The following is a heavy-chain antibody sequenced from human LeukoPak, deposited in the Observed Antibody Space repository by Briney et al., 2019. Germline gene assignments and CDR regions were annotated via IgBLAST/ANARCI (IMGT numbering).Heavy chain of an antibody. CDR3: ARGSYTGFDLYFDS. J-gene: IGHJ4*02. Sequence: GGSLRLSCAASGFSFSIQEMAWVRQAPGKGLEWVSYISKDGRTIYYADSVKGRFTISRDNTRNSLFLQLSSLGADDTAFYYCARGSYTGFDLYFDSWGQGTLVTISS. D-gene: IGHD5-12*01. V-gene: IGHV3-48*03. CDR1: GFSFSIQE. CDR2: ISKDGRTI.